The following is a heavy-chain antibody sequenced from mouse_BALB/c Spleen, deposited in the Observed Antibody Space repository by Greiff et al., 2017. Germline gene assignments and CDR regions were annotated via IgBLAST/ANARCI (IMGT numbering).Heavy chain of an antibody. Sequence: EVKLMESGGGLVKPGGSLKLSCAASGFAFSSYDMSWVRQTPEKRLEWVASISSGGSTYYPDSVKGRFTISRDNARNILYLQMSSLRSEDTAMYYCAVITTVGGDYWGQGTTLTVSS. CDR3: AVITTVGGDY. V-gene: IGHV5-6-5*01. D-gene: IGHD1-1*01. CDR1: GFAFSSYD. J-gene: IGHJ2*01. CDR2: ISSGGST.